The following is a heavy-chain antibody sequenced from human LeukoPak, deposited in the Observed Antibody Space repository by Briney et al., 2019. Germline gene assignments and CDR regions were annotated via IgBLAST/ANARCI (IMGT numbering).Heavy chain of an antibody. D-gene: IGHD2-2*01. J-gene: IGHJ4*02. CDR2: IYPDDSDT. CDR1: AYSFTSYW. CDR3: AGRQGSASTSHFDY. Sequence: PGESLKISCKGSAYSFTSYWIGWVRQMPGKGLEWMGIIYPDDSDTRYSPSFQGQVTISVDKSISTAYLQWSSLRASDTAMYYCAGRQGSASTSHFDYWGQGTLVTVSS. V-gene: IGHV5-51*01.